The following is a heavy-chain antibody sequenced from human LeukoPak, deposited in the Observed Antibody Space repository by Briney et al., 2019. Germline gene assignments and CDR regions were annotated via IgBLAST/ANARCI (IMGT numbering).Heavy chain of an antibody. CDR2: IGTAGDT. Sequence: GGSLRLSCAASGFTFSNYDMHWVRHAAGKGLEWVSGIGTAGDTYYPASVKGRFTISRENAKNSLYLQMNSLSAGDTAVYYCASSPAYSSGWYAIDNWGQGTLVTVSS. CDR3: ASSPAYSSGWYAIDN. CDR1: GFTFSNYD. J-gene: IGHJ4*02. V-gene: IGHV3-13*01. D-gene: IGHD6-13*01.